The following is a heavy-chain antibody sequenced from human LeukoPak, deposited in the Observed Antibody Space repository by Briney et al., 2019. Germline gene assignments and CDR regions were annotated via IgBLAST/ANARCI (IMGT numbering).Heavy chain of an antibody. Sequence: PGGSLRLSCAASGFTFSSYAMSWVRQAPGKGLEWVSAISGSGGSTYYADSVKGRFTLSRDNSKNTLYLQMNSLRAEDTAVYFCGRGSNWYVIDYWGQGTLVTVSS. CDR1: GFTFSSYA. D-gene: IGHD6-13*01. V-gene: IGHV3-23*01. J-gene: IGHJ4*02. CDR3: GRGSNWYVIDY. CDR2: ISGSGGST.